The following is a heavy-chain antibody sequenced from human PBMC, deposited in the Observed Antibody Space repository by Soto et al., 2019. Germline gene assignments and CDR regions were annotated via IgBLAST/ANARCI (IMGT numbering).Heavy chain of an antibody. CDR1: GFTFSSYS. CDR3: AREGGYCSSTSCYAYDDAFDI. V-gene: IGHV3-48*02. CDR2: ISSSSSTI. D-gene: IGHD2-2*01. Sequence: EVQLVESGGGLVQPGGSLRLSCAASGFTFSSYSMNWVRQAPGKGLEWVSYISSSSSTIYYADSVKGRFTISRDNAKNSLYLQMNSLRHEDTAVYYCAREGGYCSSTSCYAYDDAFDIWGQGTMVTVSS. J-gene: IGHJ3*02.